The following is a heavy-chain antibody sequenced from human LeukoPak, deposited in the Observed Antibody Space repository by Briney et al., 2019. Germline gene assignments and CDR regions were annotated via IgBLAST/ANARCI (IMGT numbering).Heavy chain of an antibody. V-gene: IGHV4-39*01. CDR2: INHSGST. Sequence: SQTLSLTCTVSGGSISSGGYYWSWIRQPPGKGLEWIGEINHSGSTNYNPSLKSRVTISVDTSKSQFSLRLSSVTAADTAVYYCTRQPLFWSGYYNDYWGQGTLVTVSS. D-gene: IGHD3-3*01. J-gene: IGHJ4*02. CDR1: GGSISSGGYY. CDR3: TRQPLFWSGYYNDY.